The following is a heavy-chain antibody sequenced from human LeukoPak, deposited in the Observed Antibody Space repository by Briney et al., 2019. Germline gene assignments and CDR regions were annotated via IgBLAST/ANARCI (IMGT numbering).Heavy chain of an antibody. Sequence: SETLSLTCAVYGGSFSGYYWSWIRQPPGKGLEWIGEINHSGSTNYNPSLKGRVTISVDTSKNQFSLKLSSVTAADTAVYYCARGGGDFWSGYYPYYMDVWGKGTTVTVSS. CDR3: ARGGGDFWSGYYPYYMDV. D-gene: IGHD3-3*01. CDR2: INHSGST. J-gene: IGHJ6*03. V-gene: IGHV4-34*01. CDR1: GGSFSGYY.